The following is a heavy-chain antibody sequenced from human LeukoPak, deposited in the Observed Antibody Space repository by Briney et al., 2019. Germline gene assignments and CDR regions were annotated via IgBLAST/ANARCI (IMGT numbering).Heavy chain of an antibody. J-gene: IGHJ6*02. CDR2: IIPILGIA. Sequence: SVKVSCKASGGTFSSYTISWVRQAPGQGLEWMGRIIPILGIANYAHKFQGRVTITADKSTSTAYMELSSLRSEDTAVYYCARSDEDCSSTSCYGGGSSSSYGDYYYGMDVWGQGTTVTVSS. CDR1: GGTFSSYT. CDR3: ARSDEDCSSTSCYGGGSSSSYGDYYYGMDV. V-gene: IGHV1-69*02. D-gene: IGHD2-2*01.